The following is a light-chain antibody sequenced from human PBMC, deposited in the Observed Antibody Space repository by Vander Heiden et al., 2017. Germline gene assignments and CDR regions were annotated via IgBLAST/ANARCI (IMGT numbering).Light chain of an antibody. V-gene: IGLV1-47*02. Sequence: QSVLTQPPSASGPPGQRVTISCSGSSSNIGSNYVYWYQQLPGTGPKLLIYSNNQRPSGVPDRFSGSKSGTSASLAISGLRSEDEADYYCAAWDDSLSVVFGGGTKLTVL. J-gene: IGLJ2*01. CDR3: AAWDDSLSVV. CDR1: SSNIGSNY. CDR2: SNN.